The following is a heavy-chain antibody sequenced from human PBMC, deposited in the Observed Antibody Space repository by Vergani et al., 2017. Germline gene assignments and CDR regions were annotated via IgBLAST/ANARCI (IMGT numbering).Heavy chain of an antibody. CDR1: GGSISSGDYY. V-gene: IGHV4-30-4*08. CDR3: ARGPYGDYRYYYYYGMDV. CDR2: IYYSGST. D-gene: IGHD4-17*01. J-gene: IGHJ6*02. Sequence: QVQLQESGPGLVKPPQTLSLTCTVSGGSISSGDYYWSWIRQPPGKGLEWIGYIYYSGSTYYNPSLKSRVTISVDTSKNQFSLKLSSVTAADTAVYYCARGPYGDYRYYYYYGMDVWGQGTTVTVSS.